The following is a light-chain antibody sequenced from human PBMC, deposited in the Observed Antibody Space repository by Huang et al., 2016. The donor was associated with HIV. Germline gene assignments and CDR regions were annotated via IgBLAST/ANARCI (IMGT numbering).Light chain of an antibody. J-gene: IGKJ4*01. CDR2: DAS. CDR3: QQRINWPSLT. Sequence: EIVLTQSPATLSLSPGERATLSCRASQSVSSYLAWYQQKPGQAPRLLIYDASNRATGIPARFSGRGSGTDFTLTISSLEPEDFAVYYCQQRINWPSLTFGGGTKVEIK. CDR1: QSVSSY. V-gene: IGKV3-11*01.